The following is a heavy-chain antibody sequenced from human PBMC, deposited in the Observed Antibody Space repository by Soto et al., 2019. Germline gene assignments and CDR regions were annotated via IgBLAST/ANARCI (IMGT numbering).Heavy chain of an antibody. Sequence: PGESLKISCKGSGYSFTSYWIGWVRQMPGKGLEWMGRIDPSDSYTNYSPSFQGHVTISADKSISTAYLQWSSLKASDTAMYYCARHSNDFWSGYDYGMDVWGQGTTVTVSS. CDR2: IDPSDSYT. CDR1: GYSFTSYW. CDR3: ARHSNDFWSGYDYGMDV. D-gene: IGHD3-3*01. J-gene: IGHJ6*02. V-gene: IGHV5-10-1*01.